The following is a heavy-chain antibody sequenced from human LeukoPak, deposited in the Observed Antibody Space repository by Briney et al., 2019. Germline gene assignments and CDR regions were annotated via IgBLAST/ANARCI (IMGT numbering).Heavy chain of an antibody. V-gene: IGHV3-23*01. CDR1: GFTFNIYS. J-gene: IGHJ4*02. CDR3: AKDRPDYHESNGHYYRPNGDY. D-gene: IGHD3-22*01. Sequence: TGGSLRLSCAASGFTFNIYSMSWVRQAPGKGLEWVSSITSSGDATFYADSVKDRFTISRDNSKNMLYLQMSRLRAEDTAVYYCAKDRPDYHESNGHYYRPNGDYWGQGTLVTVSS. CDR2: ITSSGDAT.